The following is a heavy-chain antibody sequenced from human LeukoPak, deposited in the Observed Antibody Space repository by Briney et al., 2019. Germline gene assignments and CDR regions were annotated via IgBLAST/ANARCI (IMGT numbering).Heavy chain of an antibody. D-gene: IGHD6-19*01. Sequence: PGGSLRLSCAASGFTFSSNAMSWVRQAPGKGLGWVSAISGSGGNTYCADSVKGRLTVSRDNSKDTLYLQMSSLRAEDTAVYYCAKSQSGWYSFDYWGQGTLVTVSS. CDR2: ISGSGGNT. V-gene: IGHV3-23*01. J-gene: IGHJ4*02. CDR3: AKSQSGWYSFDY. CDR1: GFTFSSNA.